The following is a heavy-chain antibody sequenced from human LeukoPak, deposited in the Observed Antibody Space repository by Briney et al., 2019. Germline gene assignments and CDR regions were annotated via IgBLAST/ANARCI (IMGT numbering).Heavy chain of an antibody. Sequence: ASVKVSCKASGYTFTTYGITWVRQAPGQALEWMGWISGYNGNTNYAQILQGRVTMTTNTSTSTAYMELRSLRSDDTAVCYCARDTGSYPGDYWGQGSLVTVSS. V-gene: IGHV1-18*01. CDR1: GYTFTTYG. J-gene: IGHJ4*02. CDR2: ISGYNGNT. CDR3: ARDTGSYPGDY. D-gene: IGHD3-10*01.